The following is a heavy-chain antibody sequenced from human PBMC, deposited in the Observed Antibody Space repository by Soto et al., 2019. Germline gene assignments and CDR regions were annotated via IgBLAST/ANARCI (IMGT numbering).Heavy chain of an antibody. CDR2: IWNDGSTK. CDR1: EFTFSSYA. CDR3: VREIYSGSLYGLIDY. Sequence: GGSLRLSCAASEFTFSSYAMHWVRQAPGKGLEWVAVIWNDGSTKYYADSVKGRFTISRDNSKNTLYLQMNSLRTEDTAVYYCVREIYSGSLYGLIDYWGQGTLVTVSS. V-gene: IGHV3-33*01. J-gene: IGHJ4*02. D-gene: IGHD1-26*01.